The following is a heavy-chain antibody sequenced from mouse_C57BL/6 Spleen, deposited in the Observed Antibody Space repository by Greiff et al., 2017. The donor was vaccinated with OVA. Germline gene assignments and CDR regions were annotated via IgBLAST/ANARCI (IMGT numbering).Heavy chain of an antibody. V-gene: IGHV1-42*01. CDR3: ARSGTGTGFAY. J-gene: IGHJ3*01. Sequence: EVQLVESGPELVKPGASVKISCKASGYSFTGYYMNWVKQSPEKSLEWIGEINPSTGGTTYNQKFKAKATLTVDKSSSTAYMQLKSLTSEDSAVYYCARSGTGTGFAYWGQGTLVTVSA. CDR1: GYSFTGYY. D-gene: IGHD4-1*01. CDR2: INPSTGGT.